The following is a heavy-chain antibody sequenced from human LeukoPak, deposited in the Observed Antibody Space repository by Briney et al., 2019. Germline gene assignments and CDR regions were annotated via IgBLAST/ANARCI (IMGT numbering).Heavy chain of an antibody. CDR1: GGTFSNSA. Sequence: GASVKVSCKTSGGTFSNSAISWVRQAPGQGLEWMGWINPNSGGTNYAQKFQGRVTMTRDTSISTAYMELSRLRSDDTAVYYCASYSGSYYPDYWGQGTLVTVSS. J-gene: IGHJ4*02. CDR2: INPNSGGT. CDR3: ASYSGSYYPDY. V-gene: IGHV1-2*02. D-gene: IGHD1-26*01.